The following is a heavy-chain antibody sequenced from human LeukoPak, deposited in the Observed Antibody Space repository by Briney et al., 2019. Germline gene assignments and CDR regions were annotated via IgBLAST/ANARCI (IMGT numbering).Heavy chain of an antibody. CDR2: LRGDGET. J-gene: IGHJ4*02. Sequence: GGSLRLSCVASGFIFRDYAMSWVRQAPAGGLEWVSSLRGDGETFYTDSVKGRFALSRDHSRNTVYLQLSNLRVEDTAVYYCAKASWVSSADAVLWGQGTLVTVS. CDR3: AKASWVSSADAVL. CDR1: GFIFRDYA. D-gene: IGHD3-16*01. V-gene: IGHV3-23*01.